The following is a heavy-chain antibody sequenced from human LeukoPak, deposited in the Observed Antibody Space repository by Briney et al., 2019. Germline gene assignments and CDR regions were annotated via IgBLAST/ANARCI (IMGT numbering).Heavy chain of an antibody. CDR3: ARGGQQLVNWFDP. CDR1: GDSLRGYY. Sequence: SETPCLTCAVSGDSLRGYYWSCVREPPGKGLEWIGYIYYSGSTNYNSSLKSRVTISVDTSKNQFSLKLSSVTAADTAVYYCARGGQQLVNWFDPWGQGTLVTVSS. V-gene: IGHV4-59*01. CDR2: IYYSGST. D-gene: IGHD6-13*01. J-gene: IGHJ5*02.